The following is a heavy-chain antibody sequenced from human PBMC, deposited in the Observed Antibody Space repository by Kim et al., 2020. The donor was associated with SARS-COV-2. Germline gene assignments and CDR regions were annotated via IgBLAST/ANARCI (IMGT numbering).Heavy chain of an antibody. CDR3: AKGNEGGWFHCGH. Sequence: GGSLRLSCEGSGFNFDENAMHWVRQVPGKGLEWVSLISGDGRFIHYADSFKGRFSITRDNSKNSLYLQMNSLTTEDTALYFCAKGNEGGWFHCGHWGQGTLVIVSS. J-gene: IGHJ1*01. V-gene: IGHV3-43*02. CDR2: ISGDGRFI. D-gene: IGHD2-15*01. CDR1: GFNFDENA.